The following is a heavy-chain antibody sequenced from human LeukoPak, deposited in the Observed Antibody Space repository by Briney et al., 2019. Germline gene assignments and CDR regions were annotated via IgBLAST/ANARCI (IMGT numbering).Heavy chain of an antibody. CDR1: GFTFSSDA. Sequence: GGSLRLSCAASGFTFSSDAMSWVRQAPGKGLEWVSGISASGGTTFYADSVKGRFTISRDNSKNTLYLQMNSLRAEDTAVYYCAKDGVPSRYFGRNYFDYWGQGTLVTVSS. J-gene: IGHJ4*02. D-gene: IGHD2-8*01. CDR3: AKDGVPSRYFGRNYFDY. V-gene: IGHV3-23*01. CDR2: ISASGGTT.